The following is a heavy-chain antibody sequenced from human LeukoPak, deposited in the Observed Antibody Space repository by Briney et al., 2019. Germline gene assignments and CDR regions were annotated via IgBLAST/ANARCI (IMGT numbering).Heavy chain of an antibody. V-gene: IGHV4-61*02. Sequence: SETLSLTCTVSGGSISSGSYYWSWIRQPAGKGLEWIGRVYTSGSTNCNPSLKSRVTISVDTSKNQFSLNLTSVTAADTAVHYCARVKANRPHYFDCWGQGTLVTVSS. J-gene: IGHJ4*02. CDR1: GGSISSGSYY. CDR3: ARVKANRPHYFDC. CDR2: VYTSGST.